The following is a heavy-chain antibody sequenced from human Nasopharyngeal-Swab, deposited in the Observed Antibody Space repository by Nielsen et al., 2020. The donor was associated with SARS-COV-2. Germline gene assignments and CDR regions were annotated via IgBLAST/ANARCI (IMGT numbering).Heavy chain of an antibody. CDR2: ISAYNGNT. D-gene: IGHD4-11*01. Sequence: ASVKVSCKASGYTFTSYAMHWVRQDPGQGLEWMGWISAYNGNTNYAQKLQGRVTMTTDTSTSTAYMELRSLRSDDTAVDYCARGEDYSNYVGMDVWGQGTTVTVSS. CDR3: ARGEDYSNYVGMDV. CDR1: GYTFTSYA. V-gene: IGHV1-18*01. J-gene: IGHJ6*02.